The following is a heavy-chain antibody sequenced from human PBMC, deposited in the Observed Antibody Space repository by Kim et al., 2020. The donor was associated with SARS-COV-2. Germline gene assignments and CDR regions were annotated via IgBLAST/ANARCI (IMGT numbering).Heavy chain of an antibody. J-gene: IGHJ4*02. D-gene: IGHD3-16*02. Sequence: SETLSLTCTVSGDSLSLYYWSWIRQSPGKGLEWMGYIVSGTTNYHPSLSSRMTISRDATKNEFSLRLTSVTAADTAVYFCARGPRWRWSYRGFDHWGQG. CDR2: IVSGTT. V-gene: IGHV4-59*01. CDR1: GDSLSLYY. CDR3: ARGPRWRWSYRGFDH.